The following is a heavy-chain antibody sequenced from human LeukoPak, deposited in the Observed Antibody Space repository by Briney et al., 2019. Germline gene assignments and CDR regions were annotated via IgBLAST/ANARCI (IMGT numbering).Heavy chain of an antibody. J-gene: IGHJ4*02. V-gene: IGHV3-48*02. CDR3: ASSGSYRFDY. D-gene: IGHD1-26*01. CDR2: ISGSSGII. Sequence: GGSLRLSCAASGFTFNTYTMNWVRQAPGKGLEWVSYISGSSGIIDYADSVKGRFTISRDNAKNSLYLQMNSLRDEDTAVYYCASSGSYRFDYWGQGTLVTVSS. CDR1: GFTFNTYT.